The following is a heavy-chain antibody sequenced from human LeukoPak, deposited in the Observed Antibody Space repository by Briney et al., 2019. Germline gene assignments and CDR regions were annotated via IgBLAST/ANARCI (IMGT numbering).Heavy chain of an antibody. CDR3: ARREGSHYSVDI. CDR1: GASLSSYY. V-gene: IGHV4-59*08. J-gene: IGHJ6*02. CDR2: IYYSGVT. D-gene: IGHD5-12*01. Sequence: SETLSLNCTVSGASLSSYYWSWIRLPPGKGLEWIGSIYYSGVTNFNPSLKRRVAMSVDTSRNPFSLKLSSVTAADTAVYYCARREGSHYSVDIWGQGTTVTVSS.